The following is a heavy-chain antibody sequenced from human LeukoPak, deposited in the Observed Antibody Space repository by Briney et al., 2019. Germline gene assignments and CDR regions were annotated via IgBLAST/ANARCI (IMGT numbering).Heavy chain of an antibody. CDR2: MNPNSGNT. J-gene: IGHJ4*02. CDR3: ARGPIAAAGTLLDY. Sequence: ASVKVSCKASGYTFTSYDINWVRQATGQGLEWMGWMNPNSGNTGYAQKFQGRVTITRNTSISTAYMELSSLRSEDTAVYYCARGPIAAAGTLLDYWGQGTLVTVSS. D-gene: IGHD6-13*01. V-gene: IGHV1-8*03. CDR1: GYTFTSYD.